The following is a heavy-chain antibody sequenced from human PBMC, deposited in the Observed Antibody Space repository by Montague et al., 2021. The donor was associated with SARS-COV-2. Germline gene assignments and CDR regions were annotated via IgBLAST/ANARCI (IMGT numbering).Heavy chain of an antibody. V-gene: IGHV4-61*01. CDR3: ARDPWRITIFGVVTRYGMDV. CDR2: IYYSGST. D-gene: IGHD3-3*01. J-gene: IGHJ6*02. CDR1: GGSVSSGSYY. Sequence: SETLSLTCIVSGGSVSSGSYYWSWIRQPPGKGLEWIGYIYYSGSTNYNPSLKSRVTISVDTSKSQFSLKLSSVTAADTAVYYCARDPWRITIFGVVTRYGMDVWGQGTTVTVSS.